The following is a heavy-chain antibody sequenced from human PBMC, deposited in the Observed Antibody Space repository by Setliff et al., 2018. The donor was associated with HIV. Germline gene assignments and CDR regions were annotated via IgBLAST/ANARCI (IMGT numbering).Heavy chain of an antibody. CDR2: IYHSGST. Sequence: SETLSLTCAVSSYSISSGYYWGWIRQPPGKGLEWIGNIYHSGSTYYNPSLKSRVTISVDTSKNQFSLKLSSVTAADTAVYYCARAGGGGRWLHLSYWYFDLWGRGTLVTVSS. D-gene: IGHD3-16*01. J-gene: IGHJ2*01. CDR1: SYSISSGYY. CDR3: ARAGGGGRWLHLSYWYFDL. V-gene: IGHV4-38-2*01.